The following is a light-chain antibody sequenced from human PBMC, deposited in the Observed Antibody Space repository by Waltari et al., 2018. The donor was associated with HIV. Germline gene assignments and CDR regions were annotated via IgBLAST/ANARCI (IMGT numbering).Light chain of an antibody. J-gene: IGKJ1*01. V-gene: IGKV6-21*01. CDR1: QSIGDN. CDR2: YAS. Sequence: IVLTQSPDFQSVTPEESVTITCRTSQSIGDNLHWSQQKPGQSPQLLIKYASQSFSGVPSRFSGSGSGTVFTLTINGLEAEDAATYYCHQSKSLPGTFGQGTKVEIK. CDR3: HQSKSLPGT.